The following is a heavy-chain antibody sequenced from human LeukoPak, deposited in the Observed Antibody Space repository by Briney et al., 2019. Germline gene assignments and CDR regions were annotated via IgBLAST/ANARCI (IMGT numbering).Heavy chain of an antibody. Sequence: ASVKVSCKASGYTFTGYYMHWVRQAPGQGLEWMGWINPNSGGTNYAQKFQGRATMTRDTSISTAYMELSRLRSDDTAVYYCARDHLPPGGSGSYYIPVYWGQGTLVTVSS. V-gene: IGHV1-2*02. CDR1: GYTFTGYY. CDR2: INPNSGGT. D-gene: IGHD3-10*01. CDR3: ARDHLPPGGSGSYYIPVY. J-gene: IGHJ4*02.